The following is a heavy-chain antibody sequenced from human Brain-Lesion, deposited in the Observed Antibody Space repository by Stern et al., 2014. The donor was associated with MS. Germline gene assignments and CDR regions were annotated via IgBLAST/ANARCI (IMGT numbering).Heavy chain of an antibody. CDR3: AKDGPALVTNWFDP. V-gene: IGHV1-69*06. J-gene: IGHJ5*02. CDR2: IIPIFGSP. D-gene: IGHD5-18*01. Sequence: VQLVESGPEVKKPGSSVQVSCKASGGTFGTYPITWLRQAPGQGLEWTGRIIPIFGSPNYAQKFQGRVTITADRSTTTVYMKLSSLKSDDAAVYYCAKDGPALVTNWFDPWGRGTLVTVSS. CDR1: GGTFGTYP.